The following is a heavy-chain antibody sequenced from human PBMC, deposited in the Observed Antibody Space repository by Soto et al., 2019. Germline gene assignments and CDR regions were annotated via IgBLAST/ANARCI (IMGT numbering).Heavy chain of an antibody. CDR1: GGSISSGDYY. CDR2: IYDSEKI. V-gene: IGHV4-39*02. CDR3: ARDQLYYNDISGRPLNAFDV. J-gene: IGHJ3*01. Sequence: SETLSLTCTVSGGSISSGDYYWSWIRQPPGKGQDLISSIYDSEKIYNNPSLKSRVTISLDTSKNQFSLKLRSVTAEDTAVYYCARDQLYYNDISGRPLNAFDVWGQGTMVTVSS. D-gene: IGHD3-22*01.